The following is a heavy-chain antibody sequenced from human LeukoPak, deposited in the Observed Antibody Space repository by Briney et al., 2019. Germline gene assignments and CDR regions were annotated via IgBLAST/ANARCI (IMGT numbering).Heavy chain of an antibody. Sequence: GGSLRLSCTASGFTFSSYAMSWVRQAPGKGLEWVSAISGSGGSTYYADSVKGRFTISRDNSKNTLYLQMNSLRAEDTAVYYCAKVIGVEGYFDYWGQGTLDTVSS. V-gene: IGHV3-23*01. CDR2: ISGSGGST. CDR3: AKVIGVEGYFDY. J-gene: IGHJ4*02. D-gene: IGHD3-3*01. CDR1: GFTFSSYA.